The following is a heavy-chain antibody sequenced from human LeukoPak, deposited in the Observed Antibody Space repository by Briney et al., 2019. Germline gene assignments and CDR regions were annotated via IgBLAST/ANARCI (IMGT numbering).Heavy chain of an antibody. CDR3: ARGQGANNFGY. V-gene: IGHV3-7*03. D-gene: IGHD1-26*01. Sequence: GGSLRLSCAASGFTFSSYWMNWVRQAPGKGLEWVANIKQDGSEKYYVDSVKGRFTIPRDNAKNSLYLQMNSLRAEDTAVYYCARGQGANNFGYWGQGTLVTVSS. J-gene: IGHJ4*02. CDR2: IKQDGSEK. CDR1: GFTFSSYW.